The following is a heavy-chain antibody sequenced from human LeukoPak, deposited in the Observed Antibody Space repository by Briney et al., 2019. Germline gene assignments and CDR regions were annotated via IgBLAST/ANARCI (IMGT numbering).Heavy chain of an antibody. J-gene: IGHJ4*02. CDR1: GYTFTSYY. V-gene: IGHV1-46*01. D-gene: IGHD3-22*01. CDR3: ARDGYDSSGYSRI. CDR2: INPNRGST. Sequence: ASVKVSCKASGYTFTSYYMYWVRQAPGQGLEWMGIINPNRGSTSYAQKFQGRVTMTRDMSTSTVYMELSSLRSEDTAVYYCARDGYDSSGYSRIWGRGTLVTVSS.